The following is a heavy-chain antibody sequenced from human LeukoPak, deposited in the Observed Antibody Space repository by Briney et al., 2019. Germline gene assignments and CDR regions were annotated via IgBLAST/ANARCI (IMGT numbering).Heavy chain of an antibody. CDR1: VFTFTKSA. CDR2: IFVCSGNT. D-gene: IGHD4-11*01. V-gene: IGHV1-58*01. J-gene: IGHJ6*02. Sequence: GTSVKGSCKASVFTFTKSALQLVLHARGQRLECIGWIFVCSGNTDYAQKFQERVTITRDMFTSTAYMELSSLRSEDTAVYYCAAGLRGPTVTGKYYYYGMDVWGQGTTVTVSS. CDR3: AAGLRGPTVTGKYYYYGMDV.